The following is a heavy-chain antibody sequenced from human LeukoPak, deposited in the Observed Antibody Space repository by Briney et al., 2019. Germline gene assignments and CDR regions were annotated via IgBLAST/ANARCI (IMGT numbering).Heavy chain of an antibody. D-gene: IGHD6-19*01. V-gene: IGHV4-59*01. Sequence: SETLSLTCTVSGGSISSYYWSWIRQPPGKGLEWIGYIYYSGSTNYNPSLKSRVTISVDTSKNQFSLKLSSVTAADTAVYYCARAGLQWLRKLDAFDIWGQGTMVTVSS. CDR1: GGSISSYY. CDR2: IYYSGST. CDR3: ARAGLQWLRKLDAFDI. J-gene: IGHJ3*02.